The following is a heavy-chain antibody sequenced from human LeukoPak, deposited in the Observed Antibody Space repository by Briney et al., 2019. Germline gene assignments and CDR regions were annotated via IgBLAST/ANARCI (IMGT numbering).Heavy chain of an antibody. CDR2: ISYDGRTK. J-gene: IGHJ6*03. CDR1: TFNFSDYG. D-gene: IGHD6-13*01. CDR3: ARRYEQQLVHPQSSYYYYYMDV. Sequence: GGSLRLSCGDSTFNFSDYGMHWVRQAPGKGLGWLALISYDGRTKFYADSLKGRFTISRDISKNTLYLQINSLRPEDTAVYYCARRYEQQLVHPQSSYYYYYMDVWGKGTTVTVSS. V-gene: IGHV3-30*03.